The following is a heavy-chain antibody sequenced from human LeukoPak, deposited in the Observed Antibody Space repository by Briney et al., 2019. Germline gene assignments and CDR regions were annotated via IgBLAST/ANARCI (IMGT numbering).Heavy chain of an antibody. J-gene: IGHJ4*02. D-gene: IGHD5-12*01. Sequence: SETLSLTCTVSDYSITSGYYWGWIRQPPGKGLEWIGSIYHSGSIYHSGNTYYSPSLKSRVTMSVDTSKNQFSLKLSSVTAADTAVYYCAAAFDPRSGYDIDFPYGDSTYYSDYWGQGTLVTVSS. CDR2: IYHSGNT. CDR3: AAAFDPRSGYDIDFPYGDSTYYSDY. CDR1: DYSITSGYY. V-gene: IGHV4-38-2*02.